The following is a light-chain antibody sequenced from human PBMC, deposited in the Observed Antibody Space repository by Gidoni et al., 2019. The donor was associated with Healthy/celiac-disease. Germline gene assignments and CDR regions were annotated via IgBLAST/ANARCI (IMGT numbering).Light chain of an antibody. Sequence: EIVXXQSPATLSVSPGERATLSCRASQSVSSNLAWYQQKPGQAPRLLIYGASTRATGIPARFSGSGSGTEFTLTISSLQSEDFAVYYCQQYXNWPXXTFXGGTKVEIK. CDR2: GAS. CDR3: QQYXNWPXXT. CDR1: QSVSSN. J-gene: IGKJ4*01. V-gene: IGKV3-15*01.